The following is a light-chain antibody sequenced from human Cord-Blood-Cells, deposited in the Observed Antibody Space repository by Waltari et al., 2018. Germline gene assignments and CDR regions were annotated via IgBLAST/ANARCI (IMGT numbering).Light chain of an antibody. V-gene: IGKV2-28*01. CDR3: MQALQTPIT. Sequence: DIVMTQSPLSLSVTPGEPASISCRSSQSLLHRNGYNYLDWYLQKPGQSPQLLIYLGSNRASGVPDRFSGSGSGTDFTLKISRVEAEDVGVYYCMQALQTPITFGQGTRLEIK. CDR2: LGS. J-gene: IGKJ5*01. CDR1: QSLLHRNGYNY.